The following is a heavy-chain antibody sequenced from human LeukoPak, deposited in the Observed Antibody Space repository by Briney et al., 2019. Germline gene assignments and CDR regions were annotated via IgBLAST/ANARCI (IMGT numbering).Heavy chain of an antibody. Sequence: SEALSLTCTVSGGSISSYYWSWIRQPPGKGLEWIGYIYYSGSTNYNPSLKSRVTISVDTSKNQFSLKLSSVTAADTAVYYCARSLRESGPDAFDIWGQGTMVTVSS. D-gene: IGHD3-10*01. CDR2: IYYSGST. CDR3: ARSLRESGPDAFDI. J-gene: IGHJ3*02. CDR1: GGSISSYY. V-gene: IGHV4-59*01.